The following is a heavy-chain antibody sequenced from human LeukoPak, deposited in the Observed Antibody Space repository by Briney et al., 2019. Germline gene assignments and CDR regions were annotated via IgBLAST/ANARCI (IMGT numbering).Heavy chain of an antibody. V-gene: IGHV4-34*01. Sequence: SETLSLTCAVYGGSFSGYYWSWIRQPPGKGLEWIGEINHSGSTNYNPSLKSRVIISVDTSKNQFSLKLSSVSAADTAVYYCARTLAYYDSSGYSNFDYWGQGTLVTVSS. D-gene: IGHD3-22*01. CDR3: ARTLAYYDSSGYSNFDY. J-gene: IGHJ4*02. CDR2: INHSGST. CDR1: GGSFSGYY.